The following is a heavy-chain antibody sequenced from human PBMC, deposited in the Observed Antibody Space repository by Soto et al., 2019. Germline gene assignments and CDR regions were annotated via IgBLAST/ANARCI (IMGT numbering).Heavy chain of an antibody. CDR1: GGSISSSSYY. CDR3: ASAVIQLCSPFAY. Sequence: PSETLSLTCTVSGGSISSSSYYWGWIRQPPGKGLEWIGSIYYSGSTYYNPSLKSRVTISVDTSKNQFSLKLSSVTAADTAVYYCASAVIQLCSPFAYWGKGTLVPVP. D-gene: IGHD5-18*01. J-gene: IGHJ4*02. V-gene: IGHV4-39*01. CDR2: IYYSGST.